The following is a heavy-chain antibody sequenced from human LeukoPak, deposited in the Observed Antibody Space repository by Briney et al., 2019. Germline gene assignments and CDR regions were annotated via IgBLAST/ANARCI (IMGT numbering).Heavy chain of an antibody. Sequence: SETLSLTSTVSGGSLSSYYWSWIRQPPGKGLEWIGYIYYSGSTNYNPSLKSRVTISVDTSKNQFSLKLSSVTAADPAVYYCAMTYGSGSYWDPYNWSDPWGQGTLVTVSS. J-gene: IGHJ5*02. CDR1: GGSLSSYY. D-gene: IGHD3-10*01. V-gene: IGHV4-59*01. CDR2: IYYSGST. CDR3: AMTYGSGSYWDPYNWSDP.